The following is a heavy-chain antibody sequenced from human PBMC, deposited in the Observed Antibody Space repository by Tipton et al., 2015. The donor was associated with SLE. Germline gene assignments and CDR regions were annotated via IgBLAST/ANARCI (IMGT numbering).Heavy chain of an antibody. CDR1: GFTFGDYT. V-gene: IGHV3-49*03. Sequence: SLRLSCTASGFTFGDYTMSWFRQAPGKGLEWVGFIRSRAYGGTTEYAASVKGRFTISRDDSKSIAYLQMNSLKTEDTAVYYCSRPPPPDDYSYYYYMDVWGKGTTVTVSS. CDR2: IRSRAYGGTT. CDR3: SRPPPPDDYSYYYYMDV. J-gene: IGHJ6*03. D-gene: IGHD6-6*01.